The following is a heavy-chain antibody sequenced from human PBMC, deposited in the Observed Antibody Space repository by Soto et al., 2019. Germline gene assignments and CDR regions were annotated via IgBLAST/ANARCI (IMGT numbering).Heavy chain of an antibody. V-gene: IGHV3-30-3*01. D-gene: IGHD6-13*01. CDR3: ARDPTHSSSGYHLHYYYYGMDV. J-gene: IGHJ6*02. CDR1: GFTFSSYA. CDR2: ISYDGSNK. Sequence: QVQLVESGGGVVQPGRSLRLSCAASGFTFSSYAMHWVRQAPGKGLEWVAVISYDGSNKYYADSVKGRFTISRDNSKNTLYLQRNSLRAEDTAVYYCARDPTHSSSGYHLHYYYYGMDVWGQGTTVTVSS.